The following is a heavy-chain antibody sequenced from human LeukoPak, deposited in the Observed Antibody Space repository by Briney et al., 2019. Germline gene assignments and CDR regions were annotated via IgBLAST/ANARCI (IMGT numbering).Heavy chain of an antibody. CDR1: GFTFSSYS. D-gene: IGHD6-19*01. Sequence: PGGSLRLSCAASGFTFSSYSMNWVRQAPGKGLEWVSSISSSSSYIYYADSVKGRFTISRDNAKNSLYLQMNSLRAEDTAVYYCARDSSVIAVAGTLGYWGQGTLVTVSS. J-gene: IGHJ4*02. CDR2: ISSSSSYI. CDR3: ARDSSVIAVAGTLGY. V-gene: IGHV3-21*01.